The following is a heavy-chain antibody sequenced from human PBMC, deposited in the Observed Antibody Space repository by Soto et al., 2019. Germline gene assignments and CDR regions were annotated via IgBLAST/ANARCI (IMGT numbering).Heavy chain of an antibody. V-gene: IGHV1-46*01. J-gene: IGHJ3*02. D-gene: IGHD3-22*01. Sequence: ASVKVSCKASGYTFTSYYMHWVRQAPGQGLEWMGIINPSGGSTSYAQKFQGRVTMTRDTSTSTVYMELSSLRSEDTAVYYCARDSLDYYDSSGYYRGPKGAFDIWG. CDR1: GYTFTSYY. CDR2: INPSGGST. CDR3: ARDSLDYYDSSGYYRGPKGAFDI.